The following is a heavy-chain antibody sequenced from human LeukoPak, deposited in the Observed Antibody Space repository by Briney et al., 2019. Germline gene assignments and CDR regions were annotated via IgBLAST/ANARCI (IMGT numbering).Heavy chain of an antibody. Sequence: PAASVKVSCKASGGTFSSYAISWVRQAPGQGLEWMGGIIPIFGTANYAQKFQGRVTITTDKSTSTAYMELSSLRSEDTAVYYCADWGSSWTPGAFDIWGQGTMVTVSS. CDR2: IIPIFGTA. J-gene: IGHJ3*02. D-gene: IGHD6-13*01. CDR3: ADWGSSWTPGAFDI. CDR1: GGTFSSYA. V-gene: IGHV1-69*05.